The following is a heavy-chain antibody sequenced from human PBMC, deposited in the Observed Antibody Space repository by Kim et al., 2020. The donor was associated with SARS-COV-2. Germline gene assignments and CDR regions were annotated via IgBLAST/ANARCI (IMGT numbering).Heavy chain of an antibody. CDR1: GFTFSSYS. J-gene: IGHJ6*02. Sequence: GGSLRLSCAASGFTFSSYSMNWVRQAPGKGLEWVSSISSSSSYIYYADSVKGRFTISRDNAKNSLYLQMNSLRAEDTAVYYCLREQPPLYGMDVWGQGTTVTVSS. D-gene: IGHD6-13*01. CDR2: ISSSSSYI. V-gene: IGHV3-21*01. CDR3: LREQPPLYGMDV.